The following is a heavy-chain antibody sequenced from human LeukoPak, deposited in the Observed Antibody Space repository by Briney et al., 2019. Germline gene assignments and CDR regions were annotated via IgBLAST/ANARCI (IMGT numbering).Heavy chain of an antibody. D-gene: IGHD1-14*01. Sequence: GGSLKLSCAASGFIFSGSAIHWVRQASGKGLEWVGRIRGKVYSYETTYAASVKGRFTISRIDSNNTAYLQMNSLNTDDTAVYYCTTMSTAEGFDYWGQGTLVTVSS. CDR3: TTMSTAEGFDY. J-gene: IGHJ4*02. CDR2: IRGKVYSYET. CDR1: GFIFSGSA. V-gene: IGHV3-73*01.